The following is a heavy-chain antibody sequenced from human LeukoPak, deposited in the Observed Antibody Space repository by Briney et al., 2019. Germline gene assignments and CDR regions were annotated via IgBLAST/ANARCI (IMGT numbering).Heavy chain of an antibody. CDR2: IIPISGIT. CDR3: ARAVRRRTGPAAIYYYYYMDV. J-gene: IGHJ6*03. V-gene: IGHV1-69*05. CDR1: GGSFSGYA. D-gene: IGHD2-2*01. Sequence: ASVKVSCKTSGGSFSGYAISWVRQAPGQGLEWMGGIIPISGITNFAQKFQGRVTITTDESTSTAYMELNNLRSEDTAVYYCARAVRRRTGPAAIYYYYYMDVWGKGTTVTVSS.